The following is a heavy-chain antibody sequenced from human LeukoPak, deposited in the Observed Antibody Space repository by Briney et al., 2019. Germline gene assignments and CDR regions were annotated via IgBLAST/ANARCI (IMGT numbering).Heavy chain of an antibody. D-gene: IGHD2-21*02. V-gene: IGHV3-9*01. CDR3: ARERGVVTTNNAFDI. CDR1: GFTFDDYA. J-gene: IGHJ3*02. Sequence: GRSLRLSCAASGFTFDDYAMHWVRQAPGKGLEWVSGISWNSGSIGYADSVKGRFTISRDNAKNSLYLQMNSLRAEDTAVYYCARERGVVTTNNAFDIWGHGTMVTVSS. CDR2: ISWNSGSI.